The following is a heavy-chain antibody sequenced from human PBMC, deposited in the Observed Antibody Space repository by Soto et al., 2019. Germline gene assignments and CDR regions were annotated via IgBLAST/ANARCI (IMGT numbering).Heavy chain of an antibody. J-gene: IGHJ6*02. Sequence: PSDTLSLACAVYGGSFSGYCVSWIRQPPGKGLEWIGEINHSGSTNYNPSLKSRVTISVDTSKNQFSLKLSSVTAADTAVYYCARKLYYYDSSGYYLGYYYYYGMDVWGQGTTVTVSS. D-gene: IGHD3-22*01. CDR1: GGSFSGYC. V-gene: IGHV4-34*01. CDR3: ARKLYYYDSSGYYLGYYYYYGMDV. CDR2: INHSGST.